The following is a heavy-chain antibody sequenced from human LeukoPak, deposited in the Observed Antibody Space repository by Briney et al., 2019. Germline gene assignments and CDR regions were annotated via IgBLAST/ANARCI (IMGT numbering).Heavy chain of an antibody. CDR3: ASGEDSYALDY. CDR2: ISSSGSTI. D-gene: IGHD5-18*01. CDR1: GFTFSDYY. Sequence: KTGGSLRLSCAASGFTFSDYYMSWIRQAPGKGLEWVSYISSSGSTIYYAGSVKGRFTISRDNAKNSLYLQMNSLRAEDTAVYYCASGEDSYALDYWGQGTLVTVSS. V-gene: IGHV3-11*04. J-gene: IGHJ4*02.